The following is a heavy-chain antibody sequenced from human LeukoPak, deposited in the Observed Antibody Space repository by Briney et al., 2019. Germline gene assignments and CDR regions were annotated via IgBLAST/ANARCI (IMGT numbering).Heavy chain of an antibody. CDR1: GFTFSSYA. CDR3: ARSQWEPLDY. D-gene: IGHD1-26*01. V-gene: IGHV3-30-3*01. CDR2: ISYDGSNK. Sequence: GGSLRLSCAASGFTFSSYAMHWVRQAPGKGLEWVAVISYDGSNKYYADSVKGRFTISRDNSKNTLYLQMNSLRAEDTAVYYCARSQWEPLDYWGQGTLVTVSS. J-gene: IGHJ4*02.